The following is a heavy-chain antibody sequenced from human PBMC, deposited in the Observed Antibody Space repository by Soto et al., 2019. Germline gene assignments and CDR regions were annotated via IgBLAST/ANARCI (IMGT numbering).Heavy chain of an antibody. Sequence: GASVKVSCKVSGYTLTELSMHWVRQAPGKGLEWMGGFDPEDGETIYAQKFQGRVTMTEDTSTDTAYMELSSLRSEDTAVYYCARGVRTGGQQLVLYYYYMEVWGKGTTVTVSS. V-gene: IGHV1-24*01. CDR2: FDPEDGET. CDR3: ARGVRTGGQQLVLYYYYMEV. J-gene: IGHJ6*03. CDR1: GYTLTELS. D-gene: IGHD6-13*01.